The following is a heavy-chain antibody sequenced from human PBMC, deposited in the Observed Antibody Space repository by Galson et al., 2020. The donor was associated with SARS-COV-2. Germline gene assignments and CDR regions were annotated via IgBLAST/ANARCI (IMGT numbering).Heavy chain of an antibody. V-gene: IGHV3-7*03. CDR1: GFSFSSYW. CDR2: IKQDGSDK. Sequence: GGSQRLSCAASGFSFSSYWMTWVRQAPGKGLEWVANIKQDGSDKYYVDSVKGRFTISRDNAKNSLYLHMNSLRAEDTAVYYCARESYDSGWFDYWGQGTLVTVSS. CDR3: ARESYDSGWFDY. J-gene: IGHJ4*02. D-gene: IGHD6-19*01.